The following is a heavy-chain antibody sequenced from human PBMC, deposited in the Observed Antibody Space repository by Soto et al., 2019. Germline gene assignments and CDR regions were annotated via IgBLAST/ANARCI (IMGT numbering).Heavy chain of an antibody. CDR3: ARVFRALYYDVWSGENWFDP. J-gene: IGHJ5*02. CDR2: IYYSGST. D-gene: IGHD3-3*01. CDR1: GGSISSGDYY. Sequence: SETLSLTCTVSGGSISSGDYYWSWIRQPPGKGLEWIGYIYYSGSTYYNPSLKSRVTISVDTSKNQFSLKLSSVTAADTAVYYCARVFRALYYDVWSGENWFDPWGQGTLVTVSS. V-gene: IGHV4-30-4*01.